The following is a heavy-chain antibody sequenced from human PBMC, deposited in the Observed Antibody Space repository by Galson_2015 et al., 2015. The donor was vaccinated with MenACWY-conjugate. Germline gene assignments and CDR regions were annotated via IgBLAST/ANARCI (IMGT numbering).Heavy chain of an antibody. Sequence: CTASGYTFTTYYMHWVRQAPGQGLEWMGIIRPSGDDGTTYAQKFQGRVTMTRDTSTSTVYMDLSSLRSEDTAVYYCVREYRGGSFDYWGQGTLVTVSS. CDR1: GYTFTTYY. J-gene: IGHJ4*02. V-gene: IGHV1-46*01. D-gene: IGHD1-26*01. CDR2: IRPSGDDGT. CDR3: VREYRGGSFDY.